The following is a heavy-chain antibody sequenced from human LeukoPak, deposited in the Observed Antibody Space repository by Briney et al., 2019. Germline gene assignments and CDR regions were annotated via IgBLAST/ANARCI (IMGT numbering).Heavy chain of an antibody. J-gene: IGHJ3*01. V-gene: IGHV3-30*18. CDR2: ISYDGRNK. CDR1: AFTFNNHD. Sequence: GGPLRLSCAASAFTFNNHDMHWVRQAPGKGLEWVAAISYDGRNKYYADSVKGRFTISRDNSKNTLNLQMNSLRTEDTAVFYCAKPRDIDSWAFDVWGQGTMVTVSS. D-gene: IGHD2-15*01. CDR3: AKPRDIDSWAFDV.